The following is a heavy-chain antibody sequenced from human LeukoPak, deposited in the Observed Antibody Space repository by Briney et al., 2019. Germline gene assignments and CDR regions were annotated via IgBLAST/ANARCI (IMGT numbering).Heavy chain of an antibody. D-gene: IGHD2-2*01. Sequence: ASVKVSCKASGYTFTGYYMHWVRQAPGQGLEWMGWINPNSGGTNYAQKFQGRVTMTRDTSISTAYMELSRLRSDDTAVYYCARDHRIVVVPAAMNWFDSWGQGTLVTVSS. CDR2: INPNSGGT. CDR1: GYTFTGYY. V-gene: IGHV1-2*02. CDR3: ARDHRIVVVPAAMNWFDS. J-gene: IGHJ5*01.